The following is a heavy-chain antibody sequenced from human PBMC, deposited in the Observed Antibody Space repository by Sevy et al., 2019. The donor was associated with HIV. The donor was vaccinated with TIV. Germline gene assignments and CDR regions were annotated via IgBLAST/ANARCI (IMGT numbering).Heavy chain of an antibody. CDR2: IYYSGST. D-gene: IGHD3-10*01. CDR3: ARLGATRFYFDY. CDR1: GGSISSSSHY. Sequence: SQTLSLTCAVSGGSISSSSHYWVWIRQPPGKGLEWIGNIYYSGSTYYNPSLMSRVTISVDTSKNRFSLKLTSVTAADTAVYYCARLGATRFYFDYWGQGTPVTVSS. J-gene: IGHJ4*02. V-gene: IGHV4-39*01.